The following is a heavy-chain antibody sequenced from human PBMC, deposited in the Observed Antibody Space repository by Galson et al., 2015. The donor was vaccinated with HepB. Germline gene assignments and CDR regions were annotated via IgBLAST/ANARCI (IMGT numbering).Heavy chain of an antibody. D-gene: IGHD3-22*01. CDR3: ARGKYDMGTDYYFHS. V-gene: IGHV3-21*01. CDR1: GFSFSSYS. CDR2: ISSSSIYI. Sequence: SLRLSCAASGFSFSSYSMNWVRQAPGKGLEWVSAISSSSIYIYQADSVKGRFTTSRDNAKNSLYLQMSSLRAEDTAVYYCARGKYDMGTDYYFHSWGKGTLVTVSS. J-gene: IGHJ4*02.